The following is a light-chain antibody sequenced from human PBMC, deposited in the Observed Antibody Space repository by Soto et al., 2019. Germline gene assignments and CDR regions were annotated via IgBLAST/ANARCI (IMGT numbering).Light chain of an antibody. Sequence: DIVMTHSPATLSVSPGERATLSCRASQSVSSNLAWYQQKPGQAPRLLIYGASTRATGIPARFSGSGSGTEFTLTISSLQSEDFAVYYCQQYNNWPPATFGQGTKVDIK. J-gene: IGKJ1*01. CDR2: GAS. V-gene: IGKV3-15*01. CDR3: QQYNNWPPAT. CDR1: QSVSSN.